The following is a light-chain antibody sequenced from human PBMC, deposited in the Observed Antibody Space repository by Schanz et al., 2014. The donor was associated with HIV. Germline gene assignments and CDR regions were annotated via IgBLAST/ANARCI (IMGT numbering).Light chain of an antibody. CDR3: LSYDSSLSGPYV. V-gene: IGLV2-8*01. CDR2: EVT. Sequence: QSALTQPPSASGSPGQSVTISCTGTSNDVGGYRYVSWYQQFPGRAPRLLIYEVTKRPSGVPGRFSGSKSGTSASLAISGLQSEDEADYYCLSYDSSLSGPYVFGTGTKVTVL. J-gene: IGLJ1*01. CDR1: SNDVGGYRY.